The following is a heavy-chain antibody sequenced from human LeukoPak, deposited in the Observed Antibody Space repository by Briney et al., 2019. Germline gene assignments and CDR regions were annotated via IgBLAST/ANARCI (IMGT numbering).Heavy chain of an antibody. CDR3: AREDFYDSGSNDY. V-gene: IGHV1-8*03. CDR2: MNPNSGIT. D-gene: IGHD3-22*01. J-gene: IGHJ4*02. Sequence: GASVKVSCKASGYSFTNYDINWVRQATGQGLEWMGWMNPNSGITAYAQKFQGRVTITRNTSISTAHMELSSLRSEDTAVYYCAREDFYDSGSNDYWGQGTLVTVSS. CDR1: GYSFTNYD.